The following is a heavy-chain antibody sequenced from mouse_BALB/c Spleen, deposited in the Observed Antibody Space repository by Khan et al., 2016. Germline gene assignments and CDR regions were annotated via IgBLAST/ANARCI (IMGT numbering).Heavy chain of an antibody. V-gene: IGHV3-8*02. CDR3: ARDEYDEVYYAMDD. CDR2: ISYSGST. CDR1: GDSITSGY. D-gene: IGHD2-4*01. Sequence: EVKLEESGPSLVKPSQTLSLTCSVTGDSITSGYWNWIRKFPGNKLEYMGYISYSGSTYYNPSLKSRISITRDTSKNQYYLQLNSVTTADTATYYVARDEYDEVYYAMDDWGQGTSVTVSS. J-gene: IGHJ4*01.